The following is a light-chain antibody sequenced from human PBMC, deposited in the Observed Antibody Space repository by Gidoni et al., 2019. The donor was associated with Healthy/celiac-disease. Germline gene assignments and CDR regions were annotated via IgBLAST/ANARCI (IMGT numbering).Light chain of an antibody. J-gene: IGLJ3*02. CDR1: ALPKKY. CDR3: LSADSSDPWV. CDR2: KDS. V-gene: IGLV3-16*01. Sequence: SYELTQPPSVSVSLGQMARITCSGEALPKKYAYWYQQKPGQFPVLVIYKDSERPSGIPERFSGSSSGTIVTLTISGVQAEDEADYYCLSADSSDPWVFGGGTKLTVL.